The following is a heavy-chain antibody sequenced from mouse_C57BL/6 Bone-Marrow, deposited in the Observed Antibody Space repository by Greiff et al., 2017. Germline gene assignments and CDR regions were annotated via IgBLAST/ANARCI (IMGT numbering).Heavy chain of an antibody. V-gene: IGHV1-81*01. CDR3: APLGGLAWFAY. J-gene: IGHJ3*01. CDR1: GYTFTSYG. Sequence: QVQLQQPGAELARPGASVKLSCKASGYTFTSYGISWVKQRTGQGLEWIGEIYPRSGNTYYNEKFKGKATLTADKSSSTAYMELRSLTSEDSAVYFCAPLGGLAWFAYWGQGTLVTVSA. CDR2: IYPRSGNT. D-gene: IGHD6-1*01.